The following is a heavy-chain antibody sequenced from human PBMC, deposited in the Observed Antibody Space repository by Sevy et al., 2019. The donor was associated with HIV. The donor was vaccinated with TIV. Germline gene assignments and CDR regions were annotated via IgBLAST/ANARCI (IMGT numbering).Heavy chain of an antibody. D-gene: IGHD3-3*01. CDR1: GGSITNNNYY. CDR2: INYSGST. J-gene: IGHJ4*02. CDR3: ARHSLFTIFGVVIDPKMYYFDY. V-gene: IGHV4-39*01. Sequence: SETLSLTCTVSGGSITNNNYYWGWIRQSPGKGLEWIGTINYSGSTDYNPSLKSRVTVSVDTPKNQISLRLSSVTAADTAVYYCARHSLFTIFGVVIDPKMYYFDYWGQGTLVTVSS.